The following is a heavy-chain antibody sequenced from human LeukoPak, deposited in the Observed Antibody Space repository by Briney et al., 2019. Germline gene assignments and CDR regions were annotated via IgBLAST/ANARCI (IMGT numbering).Heavy chain of an antibody. CDR3: ARDLASTRDYYYYMDV. J-gene: IGHJ6*03. CDR2: IRYDGSNK. CDR1: GFTFSSYG. Sequence: GGSLRLSCAASGFTFSSYGMHWVRQAPGKGLEWVAFIRYDGSNKYYADSVKGRFTISRDNSKNTLYLQMNSLRAEDTAVYYCARDLASTRDYYYYMDVWGKGTTVTVSS. V-gene: IGHV3-30*02. D-gene: IGHD2-2*01.